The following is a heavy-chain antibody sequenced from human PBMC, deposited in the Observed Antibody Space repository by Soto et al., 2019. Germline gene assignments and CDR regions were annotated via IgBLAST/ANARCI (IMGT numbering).Heavy chain of an antibody. CDR3: ARGPAAGTRGLDY. J-gene: IGHJ4*02. V-gene: IGHV3-33*01. D-gene: IGHD6-13*01. CDR1: GFTFSSYG. Sequence: GGSLRLSCAASGFTFSSYGMHWVRQAPGKGLEWVAVIWYDGSNKYYADSVKGRFTISRDNSKNTLYLQMNSLRAEDTAVYYCARGPAAGTRGLDYWGQGTLVTVSS. CDR2: IWYDGSNK.